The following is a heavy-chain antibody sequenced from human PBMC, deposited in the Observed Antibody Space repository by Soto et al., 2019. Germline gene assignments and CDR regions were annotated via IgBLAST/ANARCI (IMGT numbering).Heavy chain of an antibody. J-gene: IGHJ4*02. D-gene: IGHD6-19*01. CDR2: INAGNGNT. CDR1: GYTFTSYA. V-gene: IGHV1-3*01. Sequence: QVQLVQSGAEVKKPGASVKVSGKASGYTFTSYAMHWVRQAPGQRLEWMGWINAGNGNTKYSQKFQDRVTITRDTSASTAYMELSSLRSEATAVYYCARDLGGWPDYWGQGTLVTVSS. CDR3: ARDLGGWPDY.